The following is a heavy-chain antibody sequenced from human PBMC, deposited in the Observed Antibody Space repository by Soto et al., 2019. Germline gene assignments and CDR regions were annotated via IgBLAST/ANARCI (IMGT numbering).Heavy chain of an antibody. CDR1: GGTVASSHW. CDR2: VYHTGDT. V-gene: IGHV4-4*02. Sequence: PSETLSLTCVVSGGTVASSHWWSWVRQSPGGGLEWIGNVYHTGDTNFNPSLQSRVTISVDKSNNQFSLRLNSLTAADTAVYFCAREIVTAGGNNYFDPWGPGTLATVSS. D-gene: IGHD2-21*02. CDR3: AREIVTAGGNNYFDP. J-gene: IGHJ5*02.